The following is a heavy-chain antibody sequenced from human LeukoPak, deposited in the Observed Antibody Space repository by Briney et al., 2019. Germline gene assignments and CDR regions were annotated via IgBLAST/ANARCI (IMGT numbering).Heavy chain of an antibody. CDR1: NGSFSNYY. Sequence: SETLSLTCAVNNGSFSNYYWTWIRQSPGKGLQWIGEISRSGTTNYNPSLKSRLTLSMDESKNHLSLTLTSVTAADTALYFCARGSGNYLFFCDRGRLDPWGQGALVTVSS. CDR3: ARGSGNYLFFCDRGRLDP. CDR2: ISRSGTT. J-gene: IGHJ5*02. V-gene: IGHV4-34*01. D-gene: IGHD5-12*01.